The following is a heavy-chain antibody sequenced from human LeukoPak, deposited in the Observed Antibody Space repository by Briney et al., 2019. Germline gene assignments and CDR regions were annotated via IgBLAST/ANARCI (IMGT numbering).Heavy chain of an antibody. V-gene: IGHV4-59*01. CDR2: IYYSGST. J-gene: IGHJ6*02. CDR1: GGSISSYY. D-gene: IGHD3-10*01. Sequence: SETLSLTCTVSGGSISSYYWSWIRQPPGKGLEWIGYIYYSGSTNYNPSLKSRVTISVDTSKNQFSLKLSSVTAADTAVYYCARDWVLLWFGEPDYYYYYGMDVWGQGTTVTVSS. CDR3: ARDWVLLWFGEPDYYYYYGMDV.